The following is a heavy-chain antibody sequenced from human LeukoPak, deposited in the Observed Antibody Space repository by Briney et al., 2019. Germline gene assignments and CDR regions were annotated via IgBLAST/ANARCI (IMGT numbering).Heavy chain of an antibody. V-gene: IGHV1-18*01. CDR1: GYTFTSFG. CDR2: ISAYNGNT. CDR3: VRDLGVDTTMIFFYY. Sequence: ASVKVSCKASGYTFTSFGISWVRQAPGQGLEWMGWISAYNGNTNYARKVQGRVTMTTDTSTSTAYMELRSLRSDDTAMYYCVRDLGVDTTMIFFYYLGQGSLVTVSS. J-gene: IGHJ4*02. D-gene: IGHD3-22*01.